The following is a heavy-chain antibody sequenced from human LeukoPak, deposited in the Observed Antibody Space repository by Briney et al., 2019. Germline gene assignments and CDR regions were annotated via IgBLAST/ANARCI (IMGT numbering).Heavy chain of an antibody. CDR1: GFTFSRYT. J-gene: IGHJ5*02. V-gene: IGHV3-21*01. CDR3: ARDASPYDSINWFDP. CDR2: ISGTSSYR. D-gene: IGHD3-3*01. Sequence: GVSLRLSCAASGFTFSRYTMNWVRQVPGKGLEWVSSISGTSSYRYYAESVKGRFSISRDDATNSVYLQMNSLRVEDTAVYYCARDASPYDSINWFDPWGQGTLVTVSS.